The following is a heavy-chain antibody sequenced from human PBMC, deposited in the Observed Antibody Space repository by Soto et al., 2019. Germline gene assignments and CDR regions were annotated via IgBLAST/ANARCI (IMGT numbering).Heavy chain of an antibody. J-gene: IGHJ6*04. V-gene: IGHV4-38-2*01. CDR1: GYSIASGYY. CDR3: ARTFDYYGMDV. CDR2: IYHAGSV. Sequence: PSETLSLTCAVSGYSIASGYYWAWIRQSPGKGLEWIGSIYHAGSVYYNPSLNSRVAVSLDTSKNHFSLKLTSVTAADTAVYCCARTFDYYGMDVWGKGPTVTVSS.